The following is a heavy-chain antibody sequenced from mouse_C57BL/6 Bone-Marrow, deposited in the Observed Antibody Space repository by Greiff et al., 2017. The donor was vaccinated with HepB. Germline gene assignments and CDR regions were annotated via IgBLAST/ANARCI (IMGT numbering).Heavy chain of an antibody. J-gene: IGHJ3*01. D-gene: IGHD1-1*02. V-gene: IGHV1-81*01. Sequence: QVQLKESGAELARPGASVKLSCKASGYTFTSYGISWVKQRTGQGLEWIGEIYPRSGNTYYNEKFKGKATLTADKSSSTAYMELRRLTSEYSAVYFCAREVVYDLYWGQGTLVTVSA. CDR3: AREVVYDLY. CDR2: IYPRSGNT. CDR1: GYTFTSYG.